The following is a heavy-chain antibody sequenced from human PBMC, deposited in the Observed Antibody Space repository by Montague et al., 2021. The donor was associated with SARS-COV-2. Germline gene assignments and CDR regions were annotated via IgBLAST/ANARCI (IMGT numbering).Heavy chain of an antibody. CDR1: GYSFTSYW. D-gene: IGHD6-19*01. Sequence: QSGAEVKKPGESLKISCKGSGYSFTSYWIGWVRQMPGKGLEWMGIIYPGDSDTRYSPPFQGQVTISADKSISTAYLQWSSLKASDTAMYYCARRRDSSGWPYYYYGMDVWGQGTTVTVSS. J-gene: IGHJ6*02. CDR3: ARRRDSSGWPYYYYGMDV. V-gene: IGHV5-51*01. CDR2: IYPGDSDT.